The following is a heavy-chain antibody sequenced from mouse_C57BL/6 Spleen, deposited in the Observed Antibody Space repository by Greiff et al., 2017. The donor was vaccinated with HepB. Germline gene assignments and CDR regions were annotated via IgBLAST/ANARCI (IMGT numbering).Heavy chain of an antibody. J-gene: IGHJ2*01. Sequence: EVMLVESGAELVKPGASVKLSCTASGFNIKDYYMHWVKQRTEQGLEWIGRIDPEDGETKYAPKFQGKATITADTSSNTAYLQLSSLTSEETAVYYCARSGTTVVARYYFDYWGQGTTLTVSS. CDR1: GFNIKDYY. CDR3: ARSGTTVVARYYFDY. CDR2: IDPEDGET. D-gene: IGHD1-1*01. V-gene: IGHV14-2*01.